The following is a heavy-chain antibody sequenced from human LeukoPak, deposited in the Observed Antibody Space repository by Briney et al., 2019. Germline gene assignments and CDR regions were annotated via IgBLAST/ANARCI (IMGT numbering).Heavy chain of an antibody. V-gene: IGHV1-46*01. CDR3: ARGYYYNSNCYGNFDF. CDR2: INPSGSST. Sequence: ASVKVSCKASGYTFTSYYLHWVRQAPGQGLEWMGLINPSGSSTSNTQKFQGRVTMTRDTSTSTVYMELSSLRSEDTAVYYCARGYYYNSNCYGNFDFWGQGTLVTVSS. CDR1: GYTFTSYY. D-gene: IGHD2-2*01. J-gene: IGHJ4*02.